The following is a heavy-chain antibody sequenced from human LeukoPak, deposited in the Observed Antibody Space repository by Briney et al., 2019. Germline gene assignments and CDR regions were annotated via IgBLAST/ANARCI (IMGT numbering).Heavy chain of an antibody. CDR1: GFTFSSYA. CDR2: ISNGGGST. V-gene: IGHV3-23*01. CDR3: AKDRWGSGGSGGGDY. Sequence: GGSLRLPCAPSGFTFSSYAMTWVRQAPGKGLEWVSTISNGGGSTYYADSVKGRFTISRDNSKNTVYLQMSSLRAEDTAVYYCAKDRWGSGGSGGGDYWGQGTLVTVSS. D-gene: IGHD2-15*01. J-gene: IGHJ4*02.